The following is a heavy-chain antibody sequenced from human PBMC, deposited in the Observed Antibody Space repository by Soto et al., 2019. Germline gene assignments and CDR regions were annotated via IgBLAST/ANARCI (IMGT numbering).Heavy chain of an antibody. CDR3: ARRNIVLMVYAMHDAFDI. V-gene: IGHV5-51*01. CDR2: IYPGDSDT. Sequence: GESLKISCKGSGYSLTSYWIGWVRQMPGKGLEWMGIIYPGDSDTRYSPSFQGQVTISADKSISTAYPQWSSLKASDTAMYYCARRNIVLMVYAMHDAFDIWGQGTMVTVSS. CDR1: GYSLTSYW. D-gene: IGHD2-8*01. J-gene: IGHJ3*02.